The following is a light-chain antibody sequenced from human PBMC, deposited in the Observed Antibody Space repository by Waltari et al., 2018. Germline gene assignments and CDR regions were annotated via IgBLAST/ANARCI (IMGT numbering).Light chain of an antibody. V-gene: IGLV9-49*01. J-gene: IGLJ2*01. Sequence: QPVLTQPLSASASLGASVTLTCTMSSGYSTYKVDWYQQSPGKGPRFVMRVGTGGIVGSKGDGIPDRFSVLGSGLNRYLTIKNIQEEDESDYHCGADHGSGSNFVSVVFGGGTKLTVL. CDR3: GADHGSGSNFVSVV. CDR2: VGTGGIVG. CDR1: SGYSTYK.